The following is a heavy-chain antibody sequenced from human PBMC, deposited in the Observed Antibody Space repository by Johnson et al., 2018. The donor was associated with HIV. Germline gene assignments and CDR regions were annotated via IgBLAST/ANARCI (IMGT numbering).Heavy chain of an antibody. CDR3: ARDRGYWDAFDI. V-gene: IGHV3-11*04. D-gene: IGHD3-22*01. Sequence: QVQLVESGGGLVKPGGSLRLSCAASGLIFSDYYMSWIRQAPGKGLEWVSSISSSGSTIYYADSVKGRFTISRDNAKNSLYLQMNSLRAEDTALYYCARDRGYWDAFDIWGQGTMVTVSS. CDR1: GLIFSDYY. CDR2: ISSSGSTI. J-gene: IGHJ3*02.